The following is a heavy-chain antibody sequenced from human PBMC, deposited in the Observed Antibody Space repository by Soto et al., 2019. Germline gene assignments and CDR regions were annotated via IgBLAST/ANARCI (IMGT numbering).Heavy chain of an antibody. CDR2: ISWNSGSI. J-gene: IGHJ3*01. D-gene: IGHD3-10*01. V-gene: IGHV3-9*01. CDR1: GVTFDDYV. CDR3: ARDAKILPPVACDGASDV. Sequence: PGGCPGLSCASSGVTFDDYVMPWVRQAPGKGLEWVSGISWNSGSIGYVDSVKGRFTISRDNAKNSVHLQMDSLRVEDTAVYYCARDAKILPPVACDGASDVWGQGTMVT.